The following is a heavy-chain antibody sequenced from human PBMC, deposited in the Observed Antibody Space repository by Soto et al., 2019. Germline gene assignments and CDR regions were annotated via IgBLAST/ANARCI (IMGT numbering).Heavy chain of an antibody. CDR1: GFTFSSYA. CDR3: VAAPGSSWGDYYYYGMDV. CDR2: ISSNGGST. J-gene: IGHJ6*02. V-gene: IGHV3-64D*08. Sequence: PGGSLRLSCSASGFTFSSYAMHWVRQAPGKGLEYVSAISSNGGSTYYADSVKGRFTISRDNSKNTLYLQMSSLRAEDTAVYYCVAAPGSSWGDYYYYGMDVWGQGTTVTVSS. D-gene: IGHD6-13*01.